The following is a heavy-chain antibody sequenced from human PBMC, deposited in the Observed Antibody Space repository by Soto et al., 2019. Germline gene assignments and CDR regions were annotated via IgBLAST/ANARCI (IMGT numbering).Heavy chain of an antibody. Sequence: QVQLVQSGAEVKKPGSSVKVSCKASGGTFSSYAISWVRQAPGQGLEWMGGIIPIFGTANYAQKFQGRVTITADESTSTADRELSSLRSEDTAVYYCARQGAALRDYYYGMDVWGQGTTVTVSS. CDR2: IIPIFGTA. CDR1: GGTFSSYA. J-gene: IGHJ6*02. CDR3: ARQGAALRDYYYGMDV. D-gene: IGHD6-25*01. V-gene: IGHV1-69*12.